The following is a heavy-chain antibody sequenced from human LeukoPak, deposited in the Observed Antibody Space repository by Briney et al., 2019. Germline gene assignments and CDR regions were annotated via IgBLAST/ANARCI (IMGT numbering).Heavy chain of an antibody. CDR2: ISSDGGST. Sequence: PGGSLRLSCSASGFTFSYYAMHWVRQAPGKGLEYVSAISSDGGSTYYADSVKGRFTISRDNSKNTLYLQMSSLRTEDTAVYSCVRTFGYCSSTSCYVFDYWGQGTLVTASS. V-gene: IGHV3-64D*09. CDR1: GFTFSYYA. D-gene: IGHD2-2*01. J-gene: IGHJ4*02. CDR3: VRTFGYCSSTSCYVFDY.